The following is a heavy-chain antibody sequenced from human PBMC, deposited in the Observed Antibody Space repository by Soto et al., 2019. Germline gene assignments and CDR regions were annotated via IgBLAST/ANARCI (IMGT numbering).Heavy chain of an antibody. D-gene: IGHD4-17*01. CDR1: GGSLSCGHYY. J-gene: IGHJ6*02. CDR2: FYYSGST. V-gene: IGHV4-30-4*01. Sequence: SETLSLTCSLSGGSLSCGHYYWTWIRQPPGKGLEWIGYFYYSGSTYYNPSLKSRLTISKDRTKNQFSLNLTSVTAADTAVYYCARAGATTAAGYYYYGLDVWGQGTTVTVSS. CDR3: ARAGATTAAGYYYYGLDV.